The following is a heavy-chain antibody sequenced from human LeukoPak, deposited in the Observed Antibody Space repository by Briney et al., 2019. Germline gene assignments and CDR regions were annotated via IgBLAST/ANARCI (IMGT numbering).Heavy chain of an antibody. CDR3: ARVRYYDSSGYLIYYFDY. Sequence: GGSLRLSCAASGFIVSSNYMNWVRQAPGKGLEWVSVIYSGGTTYYADSVKGRFTISRDNSKNTLYLQMNSLRAEDTAVYYCARVRYYDSSGYLIYYFDYWGQGTLVTVSS. CDR1: GFIVSSNY. J-gene: IGHJ4*02. V-gene: IGHV3-53*01. D-gene: IGHD3-22*01. CDR2: IYSGGTT.